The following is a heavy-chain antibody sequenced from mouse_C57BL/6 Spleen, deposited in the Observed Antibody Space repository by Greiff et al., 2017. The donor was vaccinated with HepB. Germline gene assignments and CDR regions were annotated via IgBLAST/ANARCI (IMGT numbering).Heavy chain of an antibody. J-gene: IGHJ2*01. D-gene: IGHD1-1*01. CDR2: ISYDGSN. Sequence: EVQLQQSGPGLVKPSQSLSLTCSVTGYSITSGYYWNWIRQFPGNKLEWMGYISYDGSNNYNPSLKNRISITRDTSKNQFFLKLNSVTTEDTATYYCARGGTTVVDYWGQGTTLTVSS. CDR3: ARGGTTVVDY. V-gene: IGHV3-6*01. CDR1: GYSITSGYY.